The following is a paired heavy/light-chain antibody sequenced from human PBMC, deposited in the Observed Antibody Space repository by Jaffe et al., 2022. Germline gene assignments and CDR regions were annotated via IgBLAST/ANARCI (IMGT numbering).Heavy chain of an antibody. CDR1: GVSISSSSHY. CDR3: ARPGSANGWFYFDY. J-gene: IGHJ4*02. D-gene: IGHD6-19*01. V-gene: IGHV4-39*01. CDR2: ISYSGNT. Sequence: QLQLQESGPGLVKPSETLSLTCTVSGVSISSSSHYWGWIRQPPGKGLEWIGSISYSGNTYYNPSLKSRVTISVDTSKNQFSLNLSSVTAADTAVYYCARPGSANGWFYFDYWGQGTLVIVSS.
Light chain of an antibody. V-gene: IGLV2-14*03. CDR3: SSYTTSSTLGVA. J-gene: IGLJ2*01. CDR1: SSDVGGYKY. CDR2: DVT. Sequence: QSALTQPASVSGSLGQSITISCTGTSSDVGGYKYVSWYQQHPGKAPKLMIYDVTNRPTGVSNRFSGSKSGNTASLTISGLQAEDEADYFCSSYTTSSTLGVAFGGGTKVTVL.